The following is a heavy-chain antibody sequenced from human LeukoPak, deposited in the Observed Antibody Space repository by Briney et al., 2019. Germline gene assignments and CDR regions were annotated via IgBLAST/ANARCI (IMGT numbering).Heavy chain of an antibody. V-gene: IGHV4-61*02. CDR3: ARSALPANKEDGNAYYFDS. Sequence: SETLSLTCTVSGGSITSGTHYWSWIRQPAGKGLEWIGRIYTTGSTNYNPSLKSRVTISVDTSKDQFSLRLTSVTAADTAIYYCARSALPANKEDGNAYYFDSWGQGALVTVSS. D-gene: IGHD1-1*01. J-gene: IGHJ4*02. CDR1: GGSITSGTHY. CDR2: IYTTGST.